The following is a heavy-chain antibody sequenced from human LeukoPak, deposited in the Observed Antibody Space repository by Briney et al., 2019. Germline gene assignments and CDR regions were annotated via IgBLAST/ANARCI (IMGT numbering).Heavy chain of an antibody. CDR2: INWNGGST. D-gene: IGHD3-9*01. V-gene: IGHV3-20*04. CDR3: ARDRGQRYFDWLYDY. CDR1: GFTFDDYG. J-gene: IGHJ4*02. Sequence: GGSLRLSCAASGFTFDDYGMSWARQAPGKGLEWVSGINWNGGSTGYADSVKGRFTISRDNAKNSLYLQMNSLRAEGTAVYYCARDRGQRYFDWLYDYWGQGTLVTVSS.